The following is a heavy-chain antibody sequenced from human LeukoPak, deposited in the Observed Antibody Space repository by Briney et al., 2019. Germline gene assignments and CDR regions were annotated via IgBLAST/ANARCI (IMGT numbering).Heavy chain of an antibody. CDR3: ARAHSDYYDSSGYYSLWFDP. Sequence: SQTLSLTCAVSGGSISSGGYSWSWIRQPPGKGLEWIGYIYHSGSTYYNPSLKSRVTISVDRSKNQFSLKLSPVTAADTAVYYCARAHSDYYDSSGYYSLWFDPWGQGTLVTVSS. V-gene: IGHV4-30-2*01. CDR1: GGSISSGGYS. D-gene: IGHD3-22*01. J-gene: IGHJ5*02. CDR2: IYHSGST.